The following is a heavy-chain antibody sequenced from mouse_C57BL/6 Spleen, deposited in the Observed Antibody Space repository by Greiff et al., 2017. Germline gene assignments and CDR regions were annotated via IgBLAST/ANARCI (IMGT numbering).Heavy chain of an antibody. V-gene: IGHV1-26*01. Sequence: EVQLQQSGPELVKPGASVKISCKASGYTFTDYYMNWVKQSHGKSLEWIGDINPNNGGTSYNQKFKGKATLTVDKSSSTAYMELRSLTSEDSAVYYCARPLYYYGSSWYFDVWGTGTTVTVSS. CDR2: INPNNGGT. J-gene: IGHJ1*03. CDR1: GYTFTDYY. CDR3: ARPLYYYGSSWYFDV. D-gene: IGHD1-1*01.